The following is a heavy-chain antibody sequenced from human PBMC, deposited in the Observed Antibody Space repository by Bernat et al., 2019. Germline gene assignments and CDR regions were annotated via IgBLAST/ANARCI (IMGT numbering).Heavy chain of an antibody. V-gene: IGHV1-69*01. CDR2: IIPIFGTA. D-gene: IGHD3-16*01. J-gene: IGHJ4*02. CDR1: GGTFSSYA. Sequence: QVQLVQSGAEVKKPGSSVKVSCKASGGTFSSYAIGWVRQAPGQGLEWMGGIIPIFGTANYAQKFQGRVTITADESTSTAYMELSSLRSEDTAVYYCARPLKRGDSYYFDYWGQGTLVTVSS. CDR3: ARPLKRGDSYYFDY.